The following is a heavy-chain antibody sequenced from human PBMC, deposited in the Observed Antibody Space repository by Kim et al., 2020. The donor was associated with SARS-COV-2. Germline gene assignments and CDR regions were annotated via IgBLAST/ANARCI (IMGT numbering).Heavy chain of an antibody. V-gene: IGHV1-24*01. CDR2: FDPEDGET. Sequence: ASVKVSCKVSGYTLTELSMHWVRQAPGKGLEWMGGFDPEDGETIYAQKFQGRVTMTEDTSTDTAYMELSSLRSEDTAVYYCATYTYYYDSSGAQYDAFDIWGQGTMVTVSS. J-gene: IGHJ3*02. CDR3: ATYTYYYDSSGAQYDAFDI. CDR1: GYTLTELS. D-gene: IGHD3-22*01.